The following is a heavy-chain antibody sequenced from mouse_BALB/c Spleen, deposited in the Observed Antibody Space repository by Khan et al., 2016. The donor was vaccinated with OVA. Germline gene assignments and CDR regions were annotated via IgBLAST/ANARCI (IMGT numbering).Heavy chain of an antibody. CDR1: GYTFTDYN. CDR2: FYPYSGGT. D-gene: IGHD2-2*01. Sequence: VRLQQSGPELVKPGASVKISCKASGYTFTDYNMHWVKQSHGKSLEWIGYFYPYSGGTGYNQKFKSKATLTVDNPSTTAYMELRSLTSEDSAVYYCARSGGPGYEYCFDDWGQGTTLTVSS. J-gene: IGHJ2*01. CDR3: ARSGGPGYEYCFDD. V-gene: IGHV1S29*02.